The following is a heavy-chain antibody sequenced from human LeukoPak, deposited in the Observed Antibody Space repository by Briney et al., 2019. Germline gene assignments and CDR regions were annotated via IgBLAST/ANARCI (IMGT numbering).Heavy chain of an antibody. J-gene: IGHJ6*03. D-gene: IGHD3-10*01. CDR3: ARNYYGSGSPLYYYYYMDV. V-gene: IGHV4-34*01. CDR1: GGSFSGYY. CDR2: INHSGST. Sequence: SETLSLTCAVYGGSFSGYYWTWIRQPPGKGLEWIGEINHSGSTNHNPSLKSRVTISVDTSKNQFSLKLSSVTAADTAVYYCARNYYGSGSPLYYYYYMDVWGKGTTVTISS.